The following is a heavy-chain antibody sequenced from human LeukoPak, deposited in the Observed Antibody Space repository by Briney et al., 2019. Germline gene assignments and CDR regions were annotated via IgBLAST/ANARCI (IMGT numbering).Heavy chain of an antibody. Sequence: SETLSLTCTVSGGSISSYYWSWIRQPPGKGLEWIGYIYYSGSTNYNPSLKSRITISVDTSKNQFSLKLSSVTAADTAVYYCARGDSGYYYYAFDIWGQGTMVTVSS. CDR2: IYYSGST. CDR1: GGSISSYY. J-gene: IGHJ3*02. CDR3: ARGDSGYYYYAFDI. V-gene: IGHV4-59*01. D-gene: IGHD3-22*01.